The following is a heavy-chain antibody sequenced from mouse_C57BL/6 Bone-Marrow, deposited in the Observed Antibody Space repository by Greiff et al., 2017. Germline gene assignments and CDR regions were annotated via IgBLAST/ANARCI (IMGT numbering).Heavy chain of an antibody. D-gene: IGHD1-1*01. CDR3: ARRNYYYAMDY. CDR1: GYTFTRYT. CDR2: INPSSGYT. J-gene: IGHJ4*01. Sequence: VQLQQSGAELARPGASVKMSCKASGYTFTRYTMHWVKQRPGQGLEWIGYINPSSGYTKYNQKFKDKATLTADKSSSTAYMQLSSLTSEDSAVYYCARRNYYYAMDYWGQGTSVTVSS. V-gene: IGHV1-4*01.